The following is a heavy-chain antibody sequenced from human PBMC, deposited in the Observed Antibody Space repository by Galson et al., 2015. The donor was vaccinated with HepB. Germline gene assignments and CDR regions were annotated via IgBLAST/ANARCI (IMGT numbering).Heavy chain of an antibody. CDR2: IKQDGSEK. CDR3: ARLNSGTYSFDY. V-gene: IGHV3-7*01. D-gene: IGHD1-26*01. CDR1: GFTFSNYW. Sequence: SLRLSCAASGFTFSNYWMTWVRQAPGKGLEWVANIKQDGSEKYYVDSVRGRFTISRDDAKKSLFLQMNSLRAEDTAVYYCARLNSGTYSFDYWGQGTPVTVSS. J-gene: IGHJ4*02.